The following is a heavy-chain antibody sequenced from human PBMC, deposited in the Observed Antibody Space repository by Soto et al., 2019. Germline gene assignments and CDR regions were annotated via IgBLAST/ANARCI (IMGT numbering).Heavy chain of an antibody. D-gene: IGHD5-12*01. J-gene: IGHJ4*02. CDR1: GFSITTRAMC. CDR3: ARIHGPSGNYDLDY. Sequence: GSGPTLVNPTQTPTLTCTFSGFSITTRAMCVSWIRQPPGKALEWLALIDWADDKYYSTSLKTRLTISKDTSKNQVVLTMTNVDPVDTATYYCARIHGPSGNYDLDYWGQGTLVTVSS. CDR2: IDWADDK. V-gene: IGHV2-70*13.